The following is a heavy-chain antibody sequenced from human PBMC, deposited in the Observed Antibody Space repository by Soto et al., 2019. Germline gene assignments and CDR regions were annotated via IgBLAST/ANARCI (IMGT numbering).Heavy chain of an antibody. CDR2: INHSGST. J-gene: IGHJ6*03. Sequence: SETLSLTCAVYGGSFSGYYWSWIRQPPGKGLEWIGEINHSGSTNYNPSLKSRVTISVDTSKNQFSLKLSSVTAADTAVYYCARGRYITMVRDWGFYMDVWGKGTTVTVSS. CDR1: GGSFSGYY. D-gene: IGHD3-10*01. V-gene: IGHV4-34*01. CDR3: ARGRYITMVRDWGFYMDV.